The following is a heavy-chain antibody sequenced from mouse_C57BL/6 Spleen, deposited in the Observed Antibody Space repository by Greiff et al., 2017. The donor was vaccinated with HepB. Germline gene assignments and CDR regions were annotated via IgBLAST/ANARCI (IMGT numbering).Heavy chain of an antibody. Sequence: EVHLVESEGGLVQPGSSMKLSCTASGFTFSDYYMAWVRQVPEKGLEWVANINYDGSSTYYLDSLKSRFIISRDNAKNILYLQMSSLKSEDTATYYCARAMWDPYYAMDYWGQGTSVTVSS. D-gene: IGHD4-1*01. V-gene: IGHV5-16*01. CDR3: ARAMWDPYYAMDY. CDR1: GFTFSDYY. CDR2: INYDGSST. J-gene: IGHJ4*01.